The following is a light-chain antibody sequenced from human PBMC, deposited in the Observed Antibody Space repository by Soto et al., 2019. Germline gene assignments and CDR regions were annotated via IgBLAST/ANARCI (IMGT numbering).Light chain of an antibody. CDR1: QSVSSN. V-gene: IGKV3-15*01. J-gene: IGKJ1*01. CDR3: QQYNNWRT. Sequence: EIVMTHSPATLSVSPGERATLSCRASQSVSSNLAWYQQKPGQAPRLLIYGASTRATGIPARFSGSGSGTEFTLTISSLQSEDFAVYYCQQYNNWRTFGQGTKVEIK. CDR2: GAS.